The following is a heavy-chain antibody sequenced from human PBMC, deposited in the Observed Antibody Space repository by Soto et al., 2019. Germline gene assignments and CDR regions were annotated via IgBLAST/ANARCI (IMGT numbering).Heavy chain of an antibody. Sequence: QVQLVESGGGVVQPGRSLRLSCAASGFTFSSYGMHWVRQAPGKGLEWVAVISYDGSNKYYADSVKGRFTISRDNSKNTRYLQMNSLRAEDTAVYYCAKDPEAVAGPFDYWGQGTLVTVSS. CDR1: GFTFSSYG. CDR2: ISYDGSNK. V-gene: IGHV3-30*18. D-gene: IGHD6-19*01. CDR3: AKDPEAVAGPFDY. J-gene: IGHJ4*02.